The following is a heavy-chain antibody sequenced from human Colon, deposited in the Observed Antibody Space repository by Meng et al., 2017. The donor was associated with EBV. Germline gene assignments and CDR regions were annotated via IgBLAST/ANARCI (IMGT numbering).Heavy chain of an antibody. CDR2: INQSGST. CDR3: ARGDSSGSGNWFDP. Sequence: QGQPPQWGVGMLRPSETLSRTCSVYGGTVRGYDWSRIRQPTGKGLEWIGEINQSGSTHYNPSLKIRLTISIDTSKNQFTLKLSSVTAADTAVYYCARGDSSGSGNWFDPWGQGTLVTVSS. J-gene: IGHJ5*02. CDR1: GGTVRGYD. V-gene: IGHV4-34*01. D-gene: IGHD3-10*01.